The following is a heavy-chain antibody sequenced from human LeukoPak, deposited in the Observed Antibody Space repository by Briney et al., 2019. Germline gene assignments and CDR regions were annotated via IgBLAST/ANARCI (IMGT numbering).Heavy chain of an antibody. CDR1: GVSITDYY. J-gene: IGHJ3*02. CDR3: ASTPLSDLDI. CDR2: IYYKGYT. V-gene: IGHV4-59*01. Sequence: PSGTLSLTCSVTGVSITDYYWSWIRQPPGKGLEWIGYIYYKGYTNYSPSLKSRVTISMDTSKSQFSLKLRSVTAADTAVYYCASTPLSDLDIWGQGTMVIVSS.